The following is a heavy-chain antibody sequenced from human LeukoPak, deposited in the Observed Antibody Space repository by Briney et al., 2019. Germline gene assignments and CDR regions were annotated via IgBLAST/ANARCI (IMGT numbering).Heavy chain of an antibody. J-gene: IGHJ5*02. D-gene: IGHD6-19*01. CDR1: GYTFTSYA. V-gene: IGHV1-3*01. CDR2: INAGNGNT. Sequence: ASVKVSCKASGYTFTSYAMHWVRQAPGQRLEWMGWINAGNGNTKHSQKFQGRVTITRDTSASTAYMELSSLRSEDTAVYYCARGPKIAVAGKGWFDPWGQGTLVTVSS. CDR3: ARGPKIAVAGKGWFDP.